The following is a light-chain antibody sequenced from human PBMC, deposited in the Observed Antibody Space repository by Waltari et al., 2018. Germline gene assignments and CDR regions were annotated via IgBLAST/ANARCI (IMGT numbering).Light chain of an antibody. CDR2: GAS. J-gene: IGKJ2*01. CDR3: LQYNSYPYS. V-gene: IGKV1-17*01. CDR1: QDIRND. Sequence: DIEMTQSPSSLSASVGDRVTITCRASQDIRNDLGWYQQKAGRAPKRLIYGASSLHSAVPSRFSGSGSGTEFTLTISSLQPEDVASYYCLQYNSYPYSFGQGTKLEI.